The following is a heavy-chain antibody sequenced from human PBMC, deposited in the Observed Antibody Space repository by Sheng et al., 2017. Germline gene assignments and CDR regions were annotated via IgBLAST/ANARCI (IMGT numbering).Heavy chain of an antibody. CDR1: GYTFSTYG. Sequence: QVQLVQSGAEVKKPGASVKVSCKASGYTFSTYGISWVRQAPGQGLEWMGWISAYNGNTDYAQKFEGRVTMTRDTSISTAYMEVSRLTSDDTAVYYCARVGSGWYGIDFWGQGTLVTVSA. V-gene: IGHV1-18*01. J-gene: IGHJ4*02. CDR2: ISAYNGNT. D-gene: IGHD6-19*01. CDR3: ARVGSGWYGIDF.